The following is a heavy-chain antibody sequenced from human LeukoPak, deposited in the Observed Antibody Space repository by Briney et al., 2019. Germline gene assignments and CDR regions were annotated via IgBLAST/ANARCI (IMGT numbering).Heavy chain of an antibody. CDR2: ICYSGST. CDR1: GGSISSSSYY. V-gene: IGHV4-39*01. CDR3: ASPGIVGAVDY. D-gene: IGHD1-26*01. J-gene: IGHJ4*02. Sequence: SETLSLTCTVSGGSISSSSYYWGWIRQPPGKGLEWIGSICYSGSTYYNPSLKSRVTISVDTSKNQFSLKLSSVTAADTAVYYCASPGIVGAVDYWGQGTLVTVSS.